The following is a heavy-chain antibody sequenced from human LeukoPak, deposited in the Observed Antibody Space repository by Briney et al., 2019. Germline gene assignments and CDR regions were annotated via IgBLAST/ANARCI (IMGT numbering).Heavy chain of an antibody. CDR3: VRDLVYKIDY. CDR2: ISHDGII. D-gene: IGHD5-24*01. J-gene: IGHJ4*02. V-gene: IGHV3-74*01. Sequence: QPGGSLRLSCETAGFRFSDYVMHWVRRTPGKGLAWVSRISHDGIISYADSVEGRFTISRDNAKNTLILQINSLRIEDTAVYYCVRDLVYKIDYWGRGTLVTVSS. CDR1: GFRFSDYV.